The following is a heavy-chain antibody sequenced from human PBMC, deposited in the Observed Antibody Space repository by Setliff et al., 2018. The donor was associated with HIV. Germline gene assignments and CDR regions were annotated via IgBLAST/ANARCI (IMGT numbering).Heavy chain of an antibody. CDR3: ARDLKVYAMWGDAFDT. CDR1: GYTFTNYG. D-gene: IGHD2-8*01. V-gene: IGHV1-18*01. J-gene: IGHJ3*02. Sequence: ASVKVSCKASGYTFTNYGISWVRQAPGQGLEWMGWISGYNGNTNYAEKLQGRVTMTTDTSASTAYMELRSLRSDDTAVYYCARDLKVYAMWGDAFDTWGQGTMVTVSS. CDR2: ISGYNGNT.